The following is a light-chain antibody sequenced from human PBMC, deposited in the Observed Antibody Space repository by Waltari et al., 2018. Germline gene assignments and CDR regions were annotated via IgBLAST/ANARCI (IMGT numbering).Light chain of an antibody. CDR1: SSDVGSSKL. V-gene: IGLV2-23*02. Sequence: QSALTQPASVSGSPGQSITISCTGTSSDVGSSKLVSWYQQHPGKAPKLMIYEVSKRPSGVSKRFSGSNSGNTAALTISGLQAEDEADYYCCSYAGSSTFVVFGGGTKLTVL. CDR2: EVS. CDR3: CSYAGSSTFVV. J-gene: IGLJ2*01.